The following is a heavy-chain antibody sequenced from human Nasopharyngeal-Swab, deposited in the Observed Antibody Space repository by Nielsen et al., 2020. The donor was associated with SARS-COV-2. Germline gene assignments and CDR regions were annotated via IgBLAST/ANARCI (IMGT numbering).Heavy chain of an antibody. D-gene: IGHD2-15*01. Sequence: GGSLRLSCVDSEFRDYSMNWVRQAPGKGLEWVSSISSSSSDIYYADSVKGRFTISRDSAKNSLYLQMNNLRAEDTAVYYCARGYCSSGSCYAKHYGMDVWGQGTTVTVSS. V-gene: IGHV3-21*01. J-gene: IGHJ6*02. CDR2: ISSSSSDI. CDR3: ARGYCSSGSCYAKHYGMDV. CDR1: EFRDYS.